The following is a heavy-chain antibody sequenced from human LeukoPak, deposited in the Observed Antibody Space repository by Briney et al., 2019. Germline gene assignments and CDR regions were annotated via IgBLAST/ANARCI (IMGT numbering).Heavy chain of an antibody. J-gene: IGHJ5*02. V-gene: IGHV3-53*05. D-gene: IGHD3-22*01. CDR1: GFTVSFNY. CDR2: VYDGGST. CDR3: ARDGSSGYDP. Sequence: GGSLRLSCAASGFTVSFNYMSWVRQAPGKGLEWVSVVYDGGSTAYADSVRGRFTISRDNSKNTLYLQMNSLRAEDTAVYYCARDGSSGYDPWGQGTLVTVSS.